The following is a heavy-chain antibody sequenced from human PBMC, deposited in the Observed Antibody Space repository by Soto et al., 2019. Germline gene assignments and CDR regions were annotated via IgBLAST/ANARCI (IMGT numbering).Heavy chain of an antibody. CDR2: IYWDDVK. D-gene: IGHD4-17*01. V-gene: IGHV2-5*02. CDR3: ARKGSGDYALDY. Sequence: QITLKESGPTLVKPTQTLTLTCTLSGFSLSTSGVGVGWIRQSPGKALEWLAVIYWDDVKHYSPSLERRLTRTKDTSESEVVLTKTTMDPVDTATYSGARKGSGDYALDYWGKEILVTVSS. J-gene: IGHJ4*02. CDR1: GFSLSTSGVG.